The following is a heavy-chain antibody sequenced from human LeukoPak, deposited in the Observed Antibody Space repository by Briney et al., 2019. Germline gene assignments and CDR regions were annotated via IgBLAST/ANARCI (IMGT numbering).Heavy chain of an antibody. J-gene: IGHJ4*02. V-gene: IGHV1-18*01. CDR2: ISAYNGNT. CDR1: GYTFTSYD. Sequence: GASVKVSCKASGYTFTSYDINWVRQAPGQGLEWMGWISAYNGNTNYAQKLQGRVTMTTDTSTSTAYMELRSLRSDDTAVYYCAREAKWELHPIRCDYWGQGTLVTVSS. CDR3: AREAKWELHPIRCDY. D-gene: IGHD1-26*01.